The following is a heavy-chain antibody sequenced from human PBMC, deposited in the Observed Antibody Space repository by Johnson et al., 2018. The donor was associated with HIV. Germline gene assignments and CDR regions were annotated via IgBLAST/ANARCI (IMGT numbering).Heavy chain of an antibody. Sequence: VQLVESGGGLVQPGGSLRLSCAVSGFTFSSYWMHWVRQAPGKGLVWVSRINSDGSSTRYADSVKGPFAISRDSAKNTLCLQMNSLRVEDTAVYYCAKAVGRQQLVQDAFDIWGQGTMVTVSS. CDR2: INSDGSST. CDR1: GFTFSSYW. V-gene: IGHV3-74*02. D-gene: IGHD6-13*01. J-gene: IGHJ3*02. CDR3: AKAVGRQQLVQDAFDI.